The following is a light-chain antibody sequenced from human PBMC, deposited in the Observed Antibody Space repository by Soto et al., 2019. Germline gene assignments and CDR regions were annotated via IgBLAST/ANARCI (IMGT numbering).Light chain of an antibody. Sequence: DIQMTQSPSSLSASVGDRVTITCRASQTVGSFLNWYQQKPWKAPNLLIYAASSLRSGVPSRVSGSGSGTDFTLTINSLQPEDFGTYYCQQSYSIRTWTFGQGTKVDIK. CDR3: QQSYSIRTWT. V-gene: IGKV1-39*01. J-gene: IGKJ1*01. CDR1: QTVGSF. CDR2: AAS.